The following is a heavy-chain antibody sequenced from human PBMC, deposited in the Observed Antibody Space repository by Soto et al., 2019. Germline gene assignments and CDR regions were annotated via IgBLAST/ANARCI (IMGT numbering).Heavy chain of an antibody. Sequence: GGSLRLSCAASGFTFSSYAMSWVRQAPGKGLEWVSAISGSGGSTYYADSVKGRFTISRDNSKNTLYLQMNSLRAEDTAVYYCAKDPIVVVPAAMLNYYYGMDVWGQGTTVTVSS. D-gene: IGHD2-2*01. CDR2: ISGSGGST. CDR1: GFTFSSYA. J-gene: IGHJ6*02. V-gene: IGHV3-23*01. CDR3: AKDPIVVVPAAMLNYYYGMDV.